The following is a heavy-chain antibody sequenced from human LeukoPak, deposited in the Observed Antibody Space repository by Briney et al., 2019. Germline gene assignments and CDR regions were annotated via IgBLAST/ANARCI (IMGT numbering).Heavy chain of an antibody. D-gene: IGHD3-16*01. CDR1: GFTFSSYN. CDR2: ISYSSTYI. J-gene: IGHJ4*02. CDR3: ARMGGVDTYDYVWGVFDY. Sequence: TGGSLRLSCAASGFTFSSYNINWVRQAPGKGLEWVSYISYSSTYIYYADSVKGRFTISRDNSKNTLYLQMNSLRAEDTAVYYCARMGGVDTYDYVWGVFDYWGQGTLVTVSS. V-gene: IGHV3-21*01.